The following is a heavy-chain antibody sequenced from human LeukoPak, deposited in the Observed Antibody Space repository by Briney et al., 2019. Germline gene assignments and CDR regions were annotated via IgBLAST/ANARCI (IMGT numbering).Heavy chain of an antibody. D-gene: IGHD3-16*01. V-gene: IGHV3-23*01. CDR1: GFTLSSYA. CDR2: ISGSGGST. J-gene: IGHJ4*02. Sequence: PGGSLRLSCAASGFTLSSYAMSWVRQAPGKGQEWVSAISGSGGSTYYADSVKGRFTISRDNSKNTLYLQMSSLRAEDTAVYFCARDRIGGEEYWGQGTLVTVSS. CDR3: ARDRIGGEEY.